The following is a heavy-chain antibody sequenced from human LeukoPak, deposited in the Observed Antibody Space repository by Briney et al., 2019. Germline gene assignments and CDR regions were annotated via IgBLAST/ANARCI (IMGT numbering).Heavy chain of an antibody. Sequence: SETLSLTCAVYGGSFSGYYWSWIRQPPGKGLEWIGEIHHSGSANYNPSLKSRVTILVDKSKNQFSLKLNSVTAADTAVYYCAGHWGNAFDIWGQGTMVIVSS. J-gene: IGHJ3*02. CDR1: GGSFSGYY. CDR3: AGHWGNAFDI. D-gene: IGHD7-27*01. CDR2: IHHSGSA. V-gene: IGHV4-34*01.